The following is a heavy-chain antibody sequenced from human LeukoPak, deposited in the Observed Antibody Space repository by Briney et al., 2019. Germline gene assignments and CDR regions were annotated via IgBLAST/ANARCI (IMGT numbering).Heavy chain of an antibody. CDR2: IYSSGFT. CDR3: ARGNYYYGDY. Sequence: SQTLSLTCTVSGASISSGGYYWSWIRQHPGKGLEWIGFIYSSGFTYYNPSLKSRVAISVDTSESQLSLKLSSVTAADTAVYYCARGNYYYGDYWGQGTLVTVSS. CDR1: GASISSGGYY. V-gene: IGHV4-31*03. D-gene: IGHD3-10*01. J-gene: IGHJ4*02.